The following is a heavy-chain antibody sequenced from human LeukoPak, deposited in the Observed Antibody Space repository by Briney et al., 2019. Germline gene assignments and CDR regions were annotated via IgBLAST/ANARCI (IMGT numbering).Heavy chain of an antibody. Sequence: PSETLSLTCAVSGYSISSGYYWGWIRQPPGKGLEWIGSIYHSGNIYYNPSLKSRVTMSVDTSRNELSLKLTSVTAADTAVYYCARGPSSSSGLWRQGTLVTVSS. CDR2: IYHSGNI. D-gene: IGHD6-13*01. V-gene: IGHV4-38-2*01. J-gene: IGHJ4*02. CDR3: ARGPSSSSGL. CDR1: GYSISSGYY.